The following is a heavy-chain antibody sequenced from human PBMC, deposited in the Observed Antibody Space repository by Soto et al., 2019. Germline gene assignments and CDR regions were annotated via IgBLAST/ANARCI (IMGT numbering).Heavy chain of an antibody. V-gene: IGHV1-3*01. CDR1: GYTFTSYA. Sequence: ASVKVSCKASGYTFTSYAMHWVRQAPGQRLEWMGWINAGNGNTKYSQKFQGRVTITRDTSASTAYMELSSLRSEDTAVYYCARVSGYYDILTGLYVGPTVFDYWAQGTLVPVSS. J-gene: IGHJ4*02. CDR2: INAGNGNT. D-gene: IGHD3-9*01. CDR3: ARVSGYYDILTGLYVGPTVFDY.